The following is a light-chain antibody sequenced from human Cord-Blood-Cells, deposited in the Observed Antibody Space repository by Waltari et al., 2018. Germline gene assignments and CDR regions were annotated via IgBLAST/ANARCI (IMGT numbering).Light chain of an antibody. CDR2: GAS. CDR3: QQYGSSLYT. J-gene: IGKJ2*01. CDR1: QSVSSSY. Sequence: EIVLTPSPGTLSLFPGGRATPLCRASQSVSSSYLTWYQQKPGQAPRLLIYGASSRATGIPDRFSGSGSRTDFTLTISRLEPEDFAVYYCQQYGSSLYTFGQGTKLEIK. V-gene: IGKV3-20*01.